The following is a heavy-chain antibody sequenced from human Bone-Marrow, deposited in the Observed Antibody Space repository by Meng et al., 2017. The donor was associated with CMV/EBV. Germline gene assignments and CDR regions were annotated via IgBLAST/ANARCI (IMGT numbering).Heavy chain of an antibody. CDR1: GFTFSSYW. CDR3: AGGSSRSDTFDI. J-gene: IGHJ3*02. Sequence: GGSLRLSCAASGFTFSSYWMHWVRQAPGKGLVWVSRINSDGSSTSYADSVKGRFTISRDNAKNSLYLQMNSLRAEDTAVYYCAGGSSRSDTFDIWGQGTMVTVSS. CDR2: INSDGSST. V-gene: IGHV3-74*01. D-gene: IGHD2-15*01.